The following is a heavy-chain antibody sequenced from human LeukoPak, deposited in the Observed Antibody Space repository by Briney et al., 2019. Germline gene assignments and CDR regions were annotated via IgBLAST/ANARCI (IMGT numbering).Heavy chain of an antibody. Sequence: TGGSLRLSCAASGFVFSTYWMTWVRQAPGKGLEWVANINLDGTEEHYVDSSLKGRFTISRDNAKNSPYLQMTSLRVEDTAVYYCASGRHDFLHWGQGTLVTVSS. CDR2: INLDGTEE. J-gene: IGHJ4*02. D-gene: IGHD3/OR15-3a*01. CDR3: ASGRHDFLH. CDR1: GFVFSTYW. V-gene: IGHV3-7*01.